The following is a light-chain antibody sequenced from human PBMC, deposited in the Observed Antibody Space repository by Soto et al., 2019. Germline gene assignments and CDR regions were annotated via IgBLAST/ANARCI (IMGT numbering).Light chain of an antibody. Sequence: EIVLTQSPAAVSLSPGQRATLSCRASHTISSSYLAWYQQKPGQAPRLLIYGASTRATGIPARFSGSGSGTEFTLTISSLQSEYFAVYYCQQYNNSPWTFGQGTKVDI. V-gene: IGKV3-15*01. CDR3: QQYNNSPWT. CDR2: GAS. CDR1: HTISSSY. J-gene: IGKJ1*01.